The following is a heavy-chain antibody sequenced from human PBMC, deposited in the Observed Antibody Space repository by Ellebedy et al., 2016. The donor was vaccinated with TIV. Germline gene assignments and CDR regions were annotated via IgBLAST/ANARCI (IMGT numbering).Heavy chain of an antibody. CDR3: TGGSGWLPDS. J-gene: IGHJ4*02. CDR2: IYDSGST. D-gene: IGHD5-12*01. CDR1: SGSMSGHY. Sequence: SETLSLTXSVSSGSMSGHYWGWIRQPPEKGLEWMGHIYDSGSTNYNPSLKSRVTISADTSKNQFSLTLSSVTAADTAVYYCTGGSGWLPDSWGQGMLVTVSS. V-gene: IGHV4-59*11.